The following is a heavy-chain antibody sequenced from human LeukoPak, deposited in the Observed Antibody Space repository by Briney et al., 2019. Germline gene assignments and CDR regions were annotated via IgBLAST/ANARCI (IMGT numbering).Heavy chain of an antibody. J-gene: IGHJ4*02. V-gene: IGHV1-18*01. CDR2: ISAYNGNT. CDR1: GYTFTSYG. CDR3: ARDLDIEQQLANFDY. D-gene: IGHD6-13*01. Sequence: ASVKVSCKASGYTFTSYGISWVRQAPGQGLEWTGWISAYNGNTNYAQKLQGRVTMTTDTSTSTAYMELRSLRSDDTAVYYCARDLDIEQQLANFDYWGQGTLVTVSS.